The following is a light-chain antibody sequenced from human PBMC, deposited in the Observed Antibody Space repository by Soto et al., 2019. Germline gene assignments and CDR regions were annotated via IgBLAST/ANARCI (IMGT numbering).Light chain of an antibody. CDR2: RNN. CDR3: AAWDDSLSGLV. J-gene: IGLJ2*01. V-gene: IGLV1-47*01. CDR1: SSNIRNNY. Sequence: QSVLTQPPSASGTPGQRVTISCSGSSSNIRNNYVDWYQQLPGTAPKLLMYRNNQRPSGVPDRFTGSKSGTSASLAIRGLRSEDEADYYCAAWDDSLSGLVFGGGTKLTVL.